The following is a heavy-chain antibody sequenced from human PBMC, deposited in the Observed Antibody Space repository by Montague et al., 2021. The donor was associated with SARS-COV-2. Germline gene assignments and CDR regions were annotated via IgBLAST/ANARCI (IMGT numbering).Heavy chain of an antibody. Sequence: SETLSLTCTVSGGSISSYYWSWIRQPPGKGLEWIGYIYYSGSTNYSPSLKSRVTISVDTSKKQFSLKLSSVTAADTAVYYCARDGWGEITSRDAFDIWGQGTMVTVSS. CDR2: IYYSGST. V-gene: IGHV4-59*13. J-gene: IGHJ3*02. CDR1: GGSISSYY. D-gene: IGHD3-16*01. CDR3: ARDGWGEITSRDAFDI.